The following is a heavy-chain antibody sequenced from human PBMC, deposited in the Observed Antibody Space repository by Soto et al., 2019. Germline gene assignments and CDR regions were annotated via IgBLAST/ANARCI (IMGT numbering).Heavy chain of an antibody. Sequence: ASVKLSCKASGYTFTSYYMHWVRQAPGQGLEWMGIINPSGGSTSYAQKFQGRVTMTRDTSTSTVYMELSSLRSEDTAVYYCAREGYYGSGSYRFDPWGQGTLVTVSS. D-gene: IGHD3-10*01. CDR1: GYTFTSYY. V-gene: IGHV1-46*03. J-gene: IGHJ5*02. CDR2: INPSGGST. CDR3: AREGYYGSGSYRFDP.